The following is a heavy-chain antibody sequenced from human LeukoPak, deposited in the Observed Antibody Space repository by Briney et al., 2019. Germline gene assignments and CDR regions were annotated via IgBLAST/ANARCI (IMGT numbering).Heavy chain of an antibody. Sequence: PSETLSLTCAVSGGSFSGYYLTWIRQPPGKGLEWIGEINHSGSANYNPSLMSRVTISLDTSKNHFSLNLSSVTAADTAVYYCARGQGTVTTHWGQGTLVTVSS. CDR3: ARGQGTVTTH. J-gene: IGHJ4*02. D-gene: IGHD4-11*01. CDR2: INHSGSA. V-gene: IGHV4-34*01. CDR1: GGSFSGYY.